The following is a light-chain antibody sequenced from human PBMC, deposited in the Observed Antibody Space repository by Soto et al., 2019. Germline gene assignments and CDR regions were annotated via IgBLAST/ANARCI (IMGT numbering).Light chain of an antibody. CDR3: SSYTSSSTYV. CDR2: EVS. V-gene: IGLV2-18*02. CDR1: SSDVGSYSR. Sequence: QSVLTQPPSVSGSPGQSVTISCTGTSSDVGSYSRVSWYQQPPGTAPKLMIYEVSYRPSGVPDRFSGSKSGNTASLTISGLQAEDEADYYCSSYTSSSTYVFGTGTKVTAL. J-gene: IGLJ1*01.